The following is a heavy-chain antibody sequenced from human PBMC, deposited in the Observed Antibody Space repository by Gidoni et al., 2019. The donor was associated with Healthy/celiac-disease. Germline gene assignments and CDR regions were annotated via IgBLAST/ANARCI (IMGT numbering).Heavy chain of an antibody. CDR3: ARGGSRQWPQEPNNWFDP. D-gene: IGHD6-19*01. V-gene: IGHV4-34*01. Sequence: QVQLQQWGAGLLKPSETLSLTCAVYGGSFSGYYWSWIRQPPGKGLEWIGEINHSGSTNYNPSLKSRVTISVDTSKNQFSLKLSSVTAADTAVYYCARGGSRQWPQEPNNWFDPWGQGTLVTVSS. CDR1: GGSFSGYY. CDR2: INHSGST. J-gene: IGHJ5*02.